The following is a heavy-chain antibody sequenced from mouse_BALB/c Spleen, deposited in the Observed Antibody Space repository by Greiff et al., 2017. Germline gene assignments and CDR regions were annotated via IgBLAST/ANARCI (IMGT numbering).Heavy chain of an antibody. D-gene: IGHD5-1*01. J-gene: IGHJ4*01. Sequence: VQLQQSGPELVKPGASLTISCKASGYSFTGYTMNWVKQSHGKNLEWIGIMNPYNGGTSYNQKFKGKATLTVDKSSSTAYMELLSLTSEDSAVYYCARSMSTNYYAMDYWGQGTSVTVSS. CDR2: MNPYNGGT. CDR1: GYSFTGYT. CDR3: ARSMSTNYYAMDY. V-gene: IGHV1-25*01.